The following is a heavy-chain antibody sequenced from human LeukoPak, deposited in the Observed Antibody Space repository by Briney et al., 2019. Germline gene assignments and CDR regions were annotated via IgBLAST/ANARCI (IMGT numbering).Heavy chain of an antibody. V-gene: IGHV4-4*07. CDR1: GGSISSYY. CDR3: ARGGVRGVIGAWFDP. CDR2: IYTSGST. Sequence: SETLSLTCTVSGGSISSYYWSWIREPAGEGLEWIGRIYTSGSTNYNPSLKSRVTMSVDTSKNQFSLKLSSVTAADTAVYYCARGGVRGVIGAWFDPWGQGTLVTVSS. J-gene: IGHJ5*02. D-gene: IGHD3-10*01.